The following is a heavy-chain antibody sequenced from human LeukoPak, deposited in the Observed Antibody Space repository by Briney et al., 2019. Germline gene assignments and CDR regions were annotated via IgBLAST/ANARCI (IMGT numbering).Heavy chain of an antibody. D-gene: IGHD3-3*01. J-gene: IGHJ4*02. CDR2: INHSGST. CDR1: GGSFSGYY. Sequence: SETLSLTCAVYGGSFSGYYWSWIRQPPGKGLEWIGEINHSGSTNYNPSLKSRVTISVDTSKNQFSLKLSSVTAADTAVYYCARGLYDFWSGYYSPPLVYWGQGTLVTVSS. V-gene: IGHV4-34*01. CDR3: ARGLYDFWSGYYSPPLVY.